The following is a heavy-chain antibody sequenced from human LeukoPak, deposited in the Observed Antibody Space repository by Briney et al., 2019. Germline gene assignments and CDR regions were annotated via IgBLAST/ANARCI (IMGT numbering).Heavy chain of an antibody. Sequence: SETLSLTCTVSGGSISSGSYYWSWIRQPAGKGLEWIGRIYTSGSTNYNPSLKSRVTISVDTSKNQFSLKLSSVTAADTAVYYCARGCSSTSCRGVDAFDIWGQGTMVTVSS. D-gene: IGHD2-2*01. CDR1: GGSISSGSYY. CDR2: IYTSGST. CDR3: ARGCSSTSCRGVDAFDI. J-gene: IGHJ3*02. V-gene: IGHV4-61*02.